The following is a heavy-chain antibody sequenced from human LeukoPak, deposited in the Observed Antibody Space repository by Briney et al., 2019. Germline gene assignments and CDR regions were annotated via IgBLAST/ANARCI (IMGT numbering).Heavy chain of an antibody. CDR1: GFTVDTYW. V-gene: IGHV3-7*01. J-gene: IGHJ4*02. D-gene: IGHD3-16*01. Sequence: GGSLRLSCVASGFTVDTYWMSWVRQAPGKGLDWVAHIKEDGTRKYYVDSVRGRFTISRDNAKNSLFLQMNSLRVEDTAVFYCVAWGSLVVWGQGTLVTVSS. CDR3: VAWGSLVV. CDR2: IKEDGTRK.